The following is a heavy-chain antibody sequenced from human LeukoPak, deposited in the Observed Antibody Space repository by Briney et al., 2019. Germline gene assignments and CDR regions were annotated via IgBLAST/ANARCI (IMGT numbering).Heavy chain of an antibody. CDR1: GFTVDTYW. V-gene: IGHV3-7*01. J-gene: IGHJ4*02. D-gene: IGHD3-16*01. Sequence: GGSLRLSCVASGFTVDTYWMSWVRQAPGKGLDWVAHIKEDGTRKYYVDSVRGRFTISRDNAKNSLFLQMNSLRVEDTAVFYCVAWGSLVVWGQGTLVTVSS. CDR3: VAWGSLVV. CDR2: IKEDGTRK.